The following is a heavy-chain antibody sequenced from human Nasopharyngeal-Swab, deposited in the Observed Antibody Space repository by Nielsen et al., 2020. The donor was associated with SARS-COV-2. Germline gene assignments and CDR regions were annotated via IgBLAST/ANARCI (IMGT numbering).Heavy chain of an antibody. V-gene: IGHV4-31*02. D-gene: IGHD1-26*01. J-gene: IGHJ5*02. Sequence: WIRQPPGKGLEWIGYIYYSGSTYYNPSLKSRVTISVDTSKNQFSLKLSSVTAADTAVYYCARGKVGATLVAGRTRPENWFDPWGQGTLVTSPQ. CDR2: IYYSGST. CDR3: ARGKVGATLVAGRTRPENWFDP.